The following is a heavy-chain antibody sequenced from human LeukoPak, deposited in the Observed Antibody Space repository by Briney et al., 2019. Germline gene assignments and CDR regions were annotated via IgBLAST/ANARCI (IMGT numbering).Heavy chain of an antibody. CDR1: GFTFSTCA. CDR3: AKTLDDHTVTPLAFDI. J-gene: IGHJ3*02. D-gene: IGHD4-17*01. Sequence: GGSLRLSCAASGFTFSTCAMSWVRQAPGKGLEWVSTISGGGRSTDYADSVKGQFTISRDNSKNTLYLQMNSLRAEDTAVYYCAKTLDDHTVTPLAFDIWGQGTMVTVSS. V-gene: IGHV3-23*01. CDR2: ISGGGRST.